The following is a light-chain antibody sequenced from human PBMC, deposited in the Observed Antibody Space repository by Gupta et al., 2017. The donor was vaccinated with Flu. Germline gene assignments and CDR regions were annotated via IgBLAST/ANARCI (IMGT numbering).Light chain of an antibody. J-gene: IGLJ3*02. Sequence: QSVLTQPPSVSGAPGQGVTISCTGSGSNFGAGFDVHWYRQVPGTAPKLLIYTNINRPSGVPGRFAGSRSGTAASLSITGLQSDDEATYYGQSYDSRLSSGVFGGGTKLTVL. V-gene: IGLV1-40*01. CDR3: QSYDSRLSSGV. CDR1: GSNFGAGFD. CDR2: TNI.